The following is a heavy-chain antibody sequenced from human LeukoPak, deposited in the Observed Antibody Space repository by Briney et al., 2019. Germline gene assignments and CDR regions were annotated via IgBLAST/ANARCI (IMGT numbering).Heavy chain of an antibody. CDR2: IIPIFGTA. J-gene: IGHJ6*03. V-gene: IGHV1-69*05. CDR1: GGTFSSYA. D-gene: IGHD1-26*01. Sequence: ASVKASCKASGGTFSSYAISWVRQAPGQGLEWMGGIIPIFGTADYAQKFQGRVTITTDESTSTAYMELSSLRSEDTAVYYCARAIDYYYYYMDVWGKGTTVTVSS. CDR3: ARAIDYYYYYMDV.